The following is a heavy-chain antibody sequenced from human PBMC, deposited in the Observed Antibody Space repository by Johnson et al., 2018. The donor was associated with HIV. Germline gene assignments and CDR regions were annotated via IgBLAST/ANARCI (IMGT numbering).Heavy chain of an antibody. D-gene: IGHD4-17*01. Sequence: VQLVESRGVLVQPGGSLRLSCAASGFTVSSNEMSWVRQAPGKGLEWVSSISGGSTYYADSRKGRFTISRDNSKNTLYLQMNSLRAEDTAVYNCARGGEQDYGDYSWSDDAFDIWGQGTMVTVSS. V-gene: IGHV3-38-3*01. CDR3: ARGGEQDYGDYSWSDDAFDI. CDR1: GFTVSSNE. CDR2: ISGGST. J-gene: IGHJ3*02.